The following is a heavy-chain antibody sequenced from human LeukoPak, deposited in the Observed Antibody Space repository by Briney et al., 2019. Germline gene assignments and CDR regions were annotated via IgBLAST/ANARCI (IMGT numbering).Heavy chain of an antibody. D-gene: IGHD3-10*01. Sequence: SETLSLTCTVSGGSISSGGYNWNWIRQHPGKGLEWIGYIYYSGSTSYNPSLKSRVIISIDRSKNQSSLKLSSVTAADSAVYYCARDGGYGSGSYYMAYWGQGTLVTVSS. CDR1: GGSISSGGYN. V-gene: IGHV4-31*03. CDR3: ARDGGYGSGSYYMAY. J-gene: IGHJ4*02. CDR2: IYYSGST.